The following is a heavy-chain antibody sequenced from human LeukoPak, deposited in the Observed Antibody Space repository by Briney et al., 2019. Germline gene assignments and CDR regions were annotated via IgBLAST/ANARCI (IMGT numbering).Heavy chain of an antibody. D-gene: IGHD1-26*01. V-gene: IGHV3-48*01. CDR1: GFTFSSYS. CDR3: ARDWEGAFDY. Sequence: GGSLRLSCAAFGFTFSSYSMNWVRQAPGKGLEWVSYISSSSSTIYYADSVKGRFTISRDNAKNSLYLQMNSLRAEDTAVYYCARDWEGAFDYWGQGTLVTVSS. CDR2: ISSSSSTI. J-gene: IGHJ4*02.